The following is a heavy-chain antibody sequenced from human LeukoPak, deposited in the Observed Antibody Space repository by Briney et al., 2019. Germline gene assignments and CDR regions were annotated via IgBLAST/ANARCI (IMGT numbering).Heavy chain of an antibody. CDR2: IKGGGGDP. CDR1: GFTFSSYW. D-gene: IGHD2-21*02. J-gene: IGHJ4*02. V-gene: IGHV3-23*01. CDR3: AKGGHDFNPFYC. Sequence: GGSLRLSCAASGFTFSSYWMSWVRQAPGKGLEWVSSIKGGGGDPFYAESVRGRFTISRDNSKNTLYLQLNSLRAEDTAVYFCAKGGHDFNPFYCWGQGTLVTVSS.